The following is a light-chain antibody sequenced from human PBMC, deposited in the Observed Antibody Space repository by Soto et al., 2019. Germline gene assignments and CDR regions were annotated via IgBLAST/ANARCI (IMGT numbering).Light chain of an antibody. CDR2: LAS. J-gene: IGKJ5*01. CDR3: MQGLETPPVT. V-gene: IGKV2-28*01. CDR1: QSLLHTNGQNF. Sequence: DIVLTQSPLSLPVNPGEAVSISCTSSQSLLHTNGQNFLDWYLQKPGQAPQLLIYLASIRASGVPDRFSGSGSGRQFTLKISRVEAEDVGVYFCMQGLETPPVTFGQGTRLEIK.